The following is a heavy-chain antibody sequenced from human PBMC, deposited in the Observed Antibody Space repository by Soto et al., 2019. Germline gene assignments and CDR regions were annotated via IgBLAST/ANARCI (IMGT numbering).Heavy chain of an antibody. CDR3: ARVVRGVVNWFDP. D-gene: IGHD3-10*01. Sequence: HLVQSGPEVKKPGASVRVSCRTSGDTFTNFGLRWVRQAPGQGLEWMGWIATYNSNRNYAQKFQGRLTLTTDTSTSTAYMELKSLGYDDTAVYYCARVVRGVVNWFDPWGQGTLVTVSS. CDR1: GDTFTNFG. V-gene: IGHV1-18*01. CDR2: IATYNSNR. J-gene: IGHJ5*02.